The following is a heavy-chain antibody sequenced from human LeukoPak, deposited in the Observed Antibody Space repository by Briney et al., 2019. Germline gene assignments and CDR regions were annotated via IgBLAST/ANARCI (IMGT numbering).Heavy chain of an antibody. CDR2: ISSSGSTI. Sequence: QAGGSLRLSCAASGFTFSSYEMNWVRQAPGKGLEWVSYISSSGSTIYYADSVKGRFTISRDNAKNSLYLQMTRLRAEDTAVYYCARVPLPADSSGWYYFDYWGQGTLVTVSS. J-gene: IGHJ4*02. V-gene: IGHV3-48*03. D-gene: IGHD6-19*01. CDR1: GFTFSSYE. CDR3: ARVPLPADSSGWYYFDY.